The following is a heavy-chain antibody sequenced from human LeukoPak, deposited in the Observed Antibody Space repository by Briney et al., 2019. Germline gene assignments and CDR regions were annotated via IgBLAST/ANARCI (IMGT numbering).Heavy chain of an antibody. CDR1: GGTFSSYA. Sequence: GASVKVSCKASGGTFSSYAISWVRQAPGQGLEWMGGIIPIFGTVHYAQTFQGRVTITADESTNTAYMELTGLRSDDTALYYCARGQQLVGNYYYYGMDVWGQGTTVTVSS. V-gene: IGHV1-69*13. CDR2: IIPIFGTV. J-gene: IGHJ6*02. D-gene: IGHD6-13*01. CDR3: ARGQQLVGNYYYYGMDV.